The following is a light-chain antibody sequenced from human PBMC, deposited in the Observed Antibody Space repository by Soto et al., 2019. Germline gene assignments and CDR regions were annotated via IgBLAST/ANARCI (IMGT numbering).Light chain of an antibody. Sequence: QPVLTQSPSASASLGASVKLTCTLSSGHSSYAIAWHQQRPEKGPRYLMKLYSDGSHSKGDGIPDRFSGSSSGAERYLTVSRLQSEDEADYYCQTWGTGIQVFGGGTKLTVL. CDR3: QTWGTGIQV. J-gene: IGLJ2*01. CDR1: SGHSSYA. CDR2: LYSDGSH. V-gene: IGLV4-69*01.